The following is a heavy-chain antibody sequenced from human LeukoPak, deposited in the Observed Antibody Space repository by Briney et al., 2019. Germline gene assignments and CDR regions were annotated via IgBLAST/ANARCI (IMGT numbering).Heavy chain of an antibody. J-gene: IGHJ4*02. Sequence: GGSLRLSCAASGFTFSSYAMLWVRQAPGKGLEWVAVISYDGSNKYYADSVKGRFTISRDNSKNTLYLQMNSLRAEDTAVYYCASAPRRELLHINYWGQGTLVTVSS. CDR2: ISYDGSNK. CDR3: ASAPRRELLHINY. V-gene: IGHV3-30-3*01. CDR1: GFTFSSYA. D-gene: IGHD1-26*01.